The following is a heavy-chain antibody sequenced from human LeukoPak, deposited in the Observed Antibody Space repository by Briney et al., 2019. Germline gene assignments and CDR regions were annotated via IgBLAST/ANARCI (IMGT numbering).Heavy chain of an antibody. CDR1: GFTFTTYW. V-gene: IGHV3-7*01. J-gene: IGHJ6*03. D-gene: IGHD3-10*01. CDR3: ARDQQLITMVRGVIITDYYYYMDV. CDR2: INQVGSSK. Sequence: PGGSLRLSCAASGFTFTTYWMGWVRQAPGKGPEWVANINQVGSSKYFVDSVKGRFIISRDNAKNSLYLQMNSLRAEDTAVYYCARDQQLITMVRGVIITDYYYYMDVWGKGTTVTISS.